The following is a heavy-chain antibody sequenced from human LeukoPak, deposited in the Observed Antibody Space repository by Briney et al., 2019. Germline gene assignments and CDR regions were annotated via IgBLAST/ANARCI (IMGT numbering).Heavy chain of an antibody. CDR1: GGSISSSSYY. D-gene: IGHD5-18*01. J-gene: IGHJ4*02. Sequence: PSETLSLTCTVSGGSISSSSYYWGWIRQPPGKGLEWIGSIYYSGSTYSNPSLKSRVTISVDTSKSQFSLKLSSVTAADTAVYYCARDGYTYGSFDYWGQGTLVTVSS. CDR2: IYYSGST. CDR3: ARDGYTYGSFDY. V-gene: IGHV4-39*01.